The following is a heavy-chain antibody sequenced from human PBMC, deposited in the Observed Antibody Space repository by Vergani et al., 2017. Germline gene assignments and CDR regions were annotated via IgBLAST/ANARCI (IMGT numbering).Heavy chain of an antibody. D-gene: IGHD2-2*03. V-gene: IGHV3-21*01. CDR2: ISSSSSYI. CDR1: GFTFSSYS. CDR3: AIDFGYCSSTSCYSSWYFDL. J-gene: IGHJ2*01. Sequence: VQLVESGGGVVQPGRSLRLSCAASGFTFSSYSMNWVRQAPGKGLEWVSSISSSSSYIYYADSVKGRFTISRDNAKNSLYLQMNSLRAEDTAVYYCAIDFGYCSSTSCYSSWYFDLWGRGTLVTVSS.